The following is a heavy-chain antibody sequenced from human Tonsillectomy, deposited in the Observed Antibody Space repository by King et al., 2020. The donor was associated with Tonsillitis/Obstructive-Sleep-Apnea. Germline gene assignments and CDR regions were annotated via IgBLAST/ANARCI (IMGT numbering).Heavy chain of an antibody. CDR3: ARKTGYNLGASDI. CDR2: IWYDGTNK. CDR1: GFTFSYYA. V-gene: IGHV3-33*01. J-gene: IGHJ3*02. D-gene: IGHD5-24*01. Sequence: VQLVESGGGVVQPGRSLRLSCAASGFTFSYYAMHWVRQAPGKGLEWVAFIWYDGTNKCYADSVKGRFTISRDNSKNTLYLQMNSLRADDTAVYYCARKTGYNLGASDIWGQGTMVTVSS.